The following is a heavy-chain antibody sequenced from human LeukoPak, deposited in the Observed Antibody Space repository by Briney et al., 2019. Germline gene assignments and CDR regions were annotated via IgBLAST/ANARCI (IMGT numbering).Heavy chain of an antibody. Sequence: PGGSLRLPCAASRFTLSNYYMAWVRQAPGKGLEWVANIKQDGSEKYYGGSVKGRFTISRDNAKNSLYLQLNSLRVEDTAVYFCAAGYGFLIESWGQGTLVTVSS. D-gene: IGHD2-15*01. V-gene: IGHV3-7*02. J-gene: IGHJ4*02. CDR3: AAGYGFLIES. CDR1: RFTLSNYY. CDR2: IKQDGSEK.